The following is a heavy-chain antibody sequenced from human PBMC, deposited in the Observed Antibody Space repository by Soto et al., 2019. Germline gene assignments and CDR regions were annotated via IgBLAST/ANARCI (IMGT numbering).Heavy chain of an antibody. D-gene: IGHD3-10*01. CDR2: FRGSGDGT. Sequence: PGGSLRLSYAASGFTFSSYAMSWVRQAPGKGLEWVSTFRGSGDGTYYADSVKGRFTVSRDNSNNQLYLQMNGLRAEDTAVYYCAKGPDPGAFDIWGQGTMVTVSS. CDR3: AKGPDPGAFDI. CDR1: GFTFSSYA. V-gene: IGHV3-23*01. J-gene: IGHJ3*02.